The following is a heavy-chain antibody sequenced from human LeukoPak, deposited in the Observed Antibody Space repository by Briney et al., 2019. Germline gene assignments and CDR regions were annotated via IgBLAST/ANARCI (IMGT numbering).Heavy chain of an antibody. CDR2: ITTSSTYI. J-gene: IGHJ4*02. V-gene: IGHV3-21*04. D-gene: IGHD6-13*01. CDR3: ARGIAAAGTFDY. CDR1: GFSFSTYN. Sequence: GGSLRLSCAASGFSFSTYNMNWVRQAPGKGLEWVSSITTSSTYIYYADSVKGRFTISRDNSKNTLYLQMNSLRAEDTAVYYCARGIAAAGTFDYWGQGTLVTVSS.